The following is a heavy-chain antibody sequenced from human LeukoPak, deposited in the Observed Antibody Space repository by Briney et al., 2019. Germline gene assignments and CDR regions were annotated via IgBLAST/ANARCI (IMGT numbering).Heavy chain of an antibody. V-gene: IGHV3-7*01. CDR1: GFTFSSYW. Sequence: GGSLRLSCAASGFTFSSYWMTWVRRAPGKGLEWVANIKQDGSGKYYVASVKGRFTISRDNAKNSLYLQMNSLRAEDTAVYYCARGSLAEYTKFDPWGQGTLVTVSS. CDR2: IKQDGSGK. D-gene: IGHD6-6*01. CDR3: ARGSLAEYTKFDP. J-gene: IGHJ5*02.